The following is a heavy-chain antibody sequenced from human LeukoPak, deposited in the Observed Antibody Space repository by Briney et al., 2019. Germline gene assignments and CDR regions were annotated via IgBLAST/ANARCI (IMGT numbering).Heavy chain of an antibody. D-gene: IGHD3-3*01. CDR1: GGTFSSYT. V-gene: IGHV1-69*02. CDR2: IIPILGIA. CDR3: ARDDFWSGYAD. J-gene: IGHJ4*02. Sequence: EASVKVSCKASGGTFSSYTISWVRQAPGQGLEWMGRIIPILGIANYAQKFEGRDTITADKSTSTAYMELSSLRSEDTAVYYCARDDFWSGYADWGQGTLVTVSS.